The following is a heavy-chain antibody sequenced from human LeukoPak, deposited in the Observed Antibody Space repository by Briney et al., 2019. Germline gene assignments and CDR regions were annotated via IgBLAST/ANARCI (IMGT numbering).Heavy chain of an antibody. CDR2: VYYSGST. D-gene: IGHD2-15*01. V-gene: IGHV4-61*01. CDR3: ARIHRYCSGGACYVLDN. CDR1: GDSVSSGSYY. J-gene: IGHJ4*02. Sequence: SETLSLTCTVSGDSVSSGSYYWSWIRQPPGKGLEWIGYVYYSGSTNYNPSFKSRITISVDTSRNQFSLQLSSVTAADTAVYYCARIHRYCSGGACYVLDNWGQGTLVAVSS.